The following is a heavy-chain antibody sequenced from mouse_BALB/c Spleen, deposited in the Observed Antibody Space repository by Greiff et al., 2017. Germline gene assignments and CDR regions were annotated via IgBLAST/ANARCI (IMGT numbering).Heavy chain of an antibody. CDR3: ARKLRRGYYAMDY. Sequence: DVKLVESGGGLVKPGGSLKLSCAASGFTFSDYYMYWVRQTPEKRLEWVATISDGGSYTYYPDSVKGRFTISRDNAKNNLYLQMSSLKSEDTAMYYCARKLRRGYYAMDYWGQGTSVTVSS. CDR2: ISDGGSYT. J-gene: IGHJ4*01. D-gene: IGHD2-4*01. V-gene: IGHV5-4*02. CDR1: GFTFSDYY.